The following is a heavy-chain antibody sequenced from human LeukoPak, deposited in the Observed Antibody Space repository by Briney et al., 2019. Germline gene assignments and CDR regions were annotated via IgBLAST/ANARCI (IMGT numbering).Heavy chain of an antibody. V-gene: IGHV4-34*01. CDR2: INHSGSA. CDR3: ARGRMGSGYYDYFDY. J-gene: IGHJ4*02. D-gene: IGHD3-22*01. CDR1: GGSFSGYY. Sequence: SETLSLTCAVYGGSFSGYYWSWIRQPPGKGLEWIGEINHSGSANYNPSLKSRVTMSVDTSKNQFSLKLSSVTAADTAVYYCARGRMGSGYYDYFDYWGQGTLVTVSS.